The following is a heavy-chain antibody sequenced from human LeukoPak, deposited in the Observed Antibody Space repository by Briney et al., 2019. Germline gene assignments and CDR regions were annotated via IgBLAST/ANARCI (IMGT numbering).Heavy chain of an antibody. D-gene: IGHD4-17*01. V-gene: IGHV1-2*02. J-gene: IGHJ3*02. CDR2: INPNSGGT. Sequence: ASVKVSCKASGYTFTSYYMHWVRQAPGQGLEWMGWINPNSGGTNYAQKFQGRVTMTRDTSISTAYMELSRLRSDDTAVYYCAHLMTTVSVDDAFDIWGQGTMVTVSS. CDR1: GYTFTSYY. CDR3: AHLMTTVSVDDAFDI.